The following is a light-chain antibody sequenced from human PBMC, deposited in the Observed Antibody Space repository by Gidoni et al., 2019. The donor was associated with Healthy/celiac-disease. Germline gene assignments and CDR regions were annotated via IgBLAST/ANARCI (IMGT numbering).Light chain of an antibody. CDR1: QSVSSSY. J-gene: IGKJ1*01. CDR3: QQYGSSPGT. CDR2: GAS. V-gene: IGKV3-20*01. Sequence: ELGLTRSPGTLSLSPGERATLSCRASQSVSSSYLAWYQQKPGQAPRLLIYGASSRATGIPDRFSGSGSGTDFTLTISRLEPEDFAVYYCQQYGSSPGTFGQGTKVEIK.